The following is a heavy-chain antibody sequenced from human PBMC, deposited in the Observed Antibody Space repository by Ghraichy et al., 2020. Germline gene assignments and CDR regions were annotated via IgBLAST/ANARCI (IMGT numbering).Heavy chain of an antibody. CDR3: ARDKALLTDV. V-gene: IGHV3-21*01. CDR2: ISSSSSYI. D-gene: IGHD2/OR15-2a*01. J-gene: IGHJ6*04. Sequence: GESLNISCAASGFTFSSYSMNWVRQAPGKGLEWVSSISSSSSYIYYADSVKGRFTISRDNAKNSLYLQMNSLRAEDTAVYYCARDKALLTDVWGKGTTVTVSS. CDR1: GFTFSSYS.